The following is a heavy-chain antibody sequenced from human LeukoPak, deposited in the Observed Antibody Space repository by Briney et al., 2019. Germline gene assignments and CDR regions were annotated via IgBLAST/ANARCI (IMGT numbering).Heavy chain of an antibody. Sequence: ASVKVSCKASGYTFTSYYMHWVRQAPGQGLEWMGIINPSGGSTSYAQKFQGRVTMTRDMSTSTVYKELSSLRSEDTAVYYCAREGADIDYFDYWGQGTLVTVSS. J-gene: IGHJ4*02. CDR3: AREGADIDYFDY. CDR1: GYTFTSYY. CDR2: INPSGGST. V-gene: IGHV1-46*01. D-gene: IGHD2-15*01.